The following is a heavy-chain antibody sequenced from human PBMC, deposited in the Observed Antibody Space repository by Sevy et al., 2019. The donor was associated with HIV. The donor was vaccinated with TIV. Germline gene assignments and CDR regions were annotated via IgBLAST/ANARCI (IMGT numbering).Heavy chain of an antibody. D-gene: IGHD6-19*01. Sequence: GGSLRLSCAASGFTFSTYGMHWVRQAPGKGLEWVAVMWFDGSNTYYADSVKGRFTISRDIAKNTLHLQMNSLRAEDTAVYYCARDGDSSAFDYWGQGTLVTVSS. CDR1: GFTFSTYG. CDR2: MWFDGSNT. V-gene: IGHV3-33*01. CDR3: ARDGDSSAFDY. J-gene: IGHJ4*02.